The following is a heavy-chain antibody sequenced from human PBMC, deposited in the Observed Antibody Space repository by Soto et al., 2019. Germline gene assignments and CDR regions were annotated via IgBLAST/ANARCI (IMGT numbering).Heavy chain of an antibody. CDR3: ARSGEWLQPGVYFDY. CDR1: GGTFSSYA. J-gene: IGHJ4*02. Sequence: QVQLVQSGAEVKKPGSSVKVSCKASGGTFSSYAISWVRQAPGQGLEWMGGISPIFGTANYAQKFQGRVTITADESTSTAYMELRRLRSEDTAVYYCARSGEWLQPGVYFDYWGPGTLVTVSS. D-gene: IGHD5-12*01. V-gene: IGHV1-69*12. CDR2: ISPIFGTA.